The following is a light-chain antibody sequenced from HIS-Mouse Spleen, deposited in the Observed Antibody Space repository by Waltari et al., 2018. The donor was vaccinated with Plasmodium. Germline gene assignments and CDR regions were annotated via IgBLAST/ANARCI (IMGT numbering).Light chain of an antibody. CDR3: CSYAGSSTFHVV. V-gene: IGLV2-23*03. Sequence: QSALTQPASVSGSPGQSITISCPGTSSDVGSYNLLSWYQQHPGKAPKLMIYEGSKRPSGVSNRFSGSKSGNTASLTISGLQAEDEADYYCCSYAGSSTFHVVFGGGTKLTVL. J-gene: IGLJ2*01. CDR1: SSDVGSYNL. CDR2: EGS.